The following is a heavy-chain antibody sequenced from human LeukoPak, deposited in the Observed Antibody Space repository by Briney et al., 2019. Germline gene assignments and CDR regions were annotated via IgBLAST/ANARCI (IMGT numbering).Heavy chain of an antibody. CDR2: ISYSGST. D-gene: IGHD2-2*01. V-gene: IGHV4-59*02. J-gene: IGHJ4*02. CDR3: AREYCSSTSCYFDY. Sequence: SETLSLTCTVSGGSVSRYHWSWIRRPPGKGLEWIGYISYSGSTNYNPSLKSRVTISVDTSKNQFSLKLSSVTAADTAVYHCAREYCSSTSCYFDYWGQGTLVTVSS. CDR1: GGSVSRYH.